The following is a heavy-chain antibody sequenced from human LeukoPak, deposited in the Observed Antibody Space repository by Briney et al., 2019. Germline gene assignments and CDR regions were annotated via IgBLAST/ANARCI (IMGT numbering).Heavy chain of an antibody. CDR2: INAGNGNT. CDR1: GYTFTSYG. J-gene: IGHJ4*02. Sequence: ASVKVSCKASGYTFTSYGISWVRQAPGQRLEWMGWINAGNGNTKYSQKFQGRVTITRGTSASTAYMELSSLRSEDTAVYYCAREVLPTQDIDYWGQGTQVTVSS. CDR3: AREVLPTQDIDY. V-gene: IGHV1-3*01. D-gene: IGHD3-10*01.